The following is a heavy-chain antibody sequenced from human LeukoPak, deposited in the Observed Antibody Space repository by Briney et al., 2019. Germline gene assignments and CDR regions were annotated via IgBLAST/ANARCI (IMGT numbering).Heavy chain of an antibody. Sequence: PSETLSLTCAVSGYSISSGYCWGWIRQPPGKGLEWIGSIYHSGSTYYNPSLKSRVTISVDTSKNQFSLKLSSVTAADTAVYYCARDADAQQQLVGFDYWGQGTLVTVSS. V-gene: IGHV4-38-2*02. CDR1: GYSISSGYC. D-gene: IGHD6-13*01. CDR3: ARDADAQQQLVGFDY. CDR2: IYHSGST. J-gene: IGHJ4*02.